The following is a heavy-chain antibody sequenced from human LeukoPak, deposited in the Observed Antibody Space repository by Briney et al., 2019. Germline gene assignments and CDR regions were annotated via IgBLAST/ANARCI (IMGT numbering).Heavy chain of an antibody. CDR1: GYTFTDYY. D-gene: IGHD2-2*01. J-gene: IGHJ4*02. Sequence: GASVKVSCKASGYTFTDYYMHWVRQAPGQGFEWMGWIYPNDGDTNYAQKFQGRVTMTRDTSISAAHMEVGRLRSDDTAVYYCARANFLYCSSSTCLFDYWGQGTLVTVSS. CDR3: ARANFLYCSSSTCLFDY. CDR2: IYPNDGDT. V-gene: IGHV1-2*02.